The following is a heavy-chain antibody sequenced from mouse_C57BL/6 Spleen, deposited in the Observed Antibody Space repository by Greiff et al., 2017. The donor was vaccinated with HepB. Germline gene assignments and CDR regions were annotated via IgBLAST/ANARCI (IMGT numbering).Heavy chain of an antibody. V-gene: IGHV1-82*01. CDR1: GYAFSSSW. CDR2: IYPGDGDT. D-gene: IGHD1-1*01. CDR3: YYYYGSSYPYAMDY. J-gene: IGHJ4*01. Sequence: LVESGPELVKPGASVKISCKASGYAFSSSWMNWVKRRPGTGLEGIGRIYPGDGDTNYNGKFKGKATLTAYKSSSPAYMQLSSLTSEDSAVYFCYYYYGSSYPYAMDYWGQGTSVTVSS.